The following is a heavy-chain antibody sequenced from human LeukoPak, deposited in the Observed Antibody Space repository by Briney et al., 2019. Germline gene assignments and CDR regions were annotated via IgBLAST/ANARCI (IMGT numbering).Heavy chain of an antibody. V-gene: IGHV3-30*03. Sequence: GRSLRLSCAASGFTLSSAGMHWVRQAPGKGLEWVAVITYDGSEKHYGESVKGRFTISRDNAKNSLYLQMNSLRAEDTAVYYCARVGSGTYGGYFDYWGQGTLVTVSS. D-gene: IGHD3-10*01. CDR1: GFTLSSAG. CDR3: ARVGSGTYGGYFDY. CDR2: ITYDGSEK. J-gene: IGHJ4*02.